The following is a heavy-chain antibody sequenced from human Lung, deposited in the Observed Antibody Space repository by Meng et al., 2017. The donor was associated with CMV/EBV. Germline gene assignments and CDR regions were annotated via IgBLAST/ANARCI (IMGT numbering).Heavy chain of an antibody. CDR1: GFSLSSYS. V-gene: IGHV3-21*01. D-gene: IGHD1-1*01. J-gene: IGHJ5*02. CDR3: AVHSNDIWFDP. CDR2: ISSSGSYI. Sequence: ESXKISWAASGFSLSSYSMNWVRQALGKGLEWVSSISSSGSYIYYADSVRGRFTISRDKARNSLYLSMNSLGVEDTAVYYCAVHSNDIWFDPWGQGTLVTVSS.